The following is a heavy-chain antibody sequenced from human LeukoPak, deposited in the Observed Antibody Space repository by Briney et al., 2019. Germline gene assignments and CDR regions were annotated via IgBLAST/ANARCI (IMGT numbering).Heavy chain of an antibody. J-gene: IGHJ6*03. V-gene: IGHV3-33*06. CDR2: IWYDGSNK. CDR3: AKDLGPYYMDV. Sequence: GGSLRLSCAASGFTFSSYVMHWVRQAPGKGLEWVAVIWYDGSNKYYADSVKGRFTISRDNSKNTLYLQMNSLRAEDTAVYYCAKDLGPYYMDVWGKGTTVTVSS. CDR1: GFTFSSYV.